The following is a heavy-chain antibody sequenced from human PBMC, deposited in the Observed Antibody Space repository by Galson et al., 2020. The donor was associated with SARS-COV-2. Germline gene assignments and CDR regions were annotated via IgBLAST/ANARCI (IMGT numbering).Heavy chain of an antibody. J-gene: IGHJ3*02. V-gene: IGHV3-66*01. CDR2: IYSGGST. CDR1: GFTVSSNY. CDR3: ARDTEVITNFGAFDI. D-gene: IGHD3-3*01. Sequence: GESLKISCAASGFTVSSNYMSWVRQAPGKGLEWVSVIYSGGSTYYADSVKGRFTISRDNSKNTLYLQMNSLRAEDTAVYYCARDTEVITNFGAFDIWGQGTMVTVSS.